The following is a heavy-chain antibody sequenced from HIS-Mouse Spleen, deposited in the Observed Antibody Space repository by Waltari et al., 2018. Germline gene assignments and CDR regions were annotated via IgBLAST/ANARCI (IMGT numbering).Heavy chain of an antibody. J-gene: IGHJ2*01. CDR3: AREIPYSSSWYDWYFDL. D-gene: IGHD6-13*01. CDR2: IYYSGST. Sequence: QLQLQESGPGLVKPSETLSLTCTVSGGSVSSSRYYWGWIRQPPGKGLERIGSIYYSGSTYYNPSLKSRVTISVDTSKNQFSLKLSSVTAADTAVYYCAREIPYSSSWYDWYFDLWGRGTLVTVSS. CDR1: GGSVSSSRYY. V-gene: IGHV4-39*07.